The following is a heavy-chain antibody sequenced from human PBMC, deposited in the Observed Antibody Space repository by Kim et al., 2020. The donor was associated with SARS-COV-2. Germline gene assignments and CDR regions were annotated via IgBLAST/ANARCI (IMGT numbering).Heavy chain of an antibody. J-gene: IGHJ4*02. CDR3: ARVRVLWFGELPDY. Sequence: YSQKVQGRVTITRDTSASTAYMELSSLRSEDTAVYYCARVRVLWFGELPDYWGQGTLVTVSS. D-gene: IGHD3-10*01. V-gene: IGHV1-3*01.